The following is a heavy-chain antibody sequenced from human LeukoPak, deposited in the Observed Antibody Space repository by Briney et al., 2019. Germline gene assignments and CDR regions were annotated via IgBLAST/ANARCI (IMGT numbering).Heavy chain of an antibody. CDR3: ARSRLLPPYFDY. CDR1: GGSISSYY. D-gene: IGHD2-21*02. Sequence: SETLSLTCTVSGGSISSYYWSWIRQPPGKGLEWIGYIYYSGSTNYNPSLKSRVTISVDTSKNQFSLKLSSVTAADTAVCYCARSRLLPPYFDYWGQGTLVTVSS. V-gene: IGHV4-59*08. CDR2: IYYSGST. J-gene: IGHJ4*02.